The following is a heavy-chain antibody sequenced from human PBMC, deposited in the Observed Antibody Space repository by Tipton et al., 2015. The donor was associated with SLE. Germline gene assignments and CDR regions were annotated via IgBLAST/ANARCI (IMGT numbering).Heavy chain of an antibody. V-gene: IGHV4-59*01. CDR3: ARLGVGCANCWYYFDL. CDR1: GVSINTYY. D-gene: IGHD2-21*01. CDR2: IDYNGRT. J-gene: IGHJ4*02. Sequence: TLSLTCTVSGVSINTYYWNWIRQSPGKGLEWIGYIDYNGRTKYRPSLKSRVTISVDTSKNQFSLKVSSVTAADTAVYYCARLGVGCANCWYYFDLWGQGALVTVPS.